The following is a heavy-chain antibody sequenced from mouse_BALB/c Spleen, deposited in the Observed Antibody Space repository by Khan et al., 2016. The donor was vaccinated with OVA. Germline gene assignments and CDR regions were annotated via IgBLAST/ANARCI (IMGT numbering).Heavy chain of an antibody. CDR3: ARSLVGYYAMDY. Sequence: EVELVEPGGGVVKPGGSLKLSCSASGFTFSSFAMSWVRQTPEKRLEWVATISSGGHYTFYPERVKGRFTISRDSARHTLYLQQSSLSSEDTAMYYCARSLVGYYAMDYWGQGTSVTVSS. CDR1: GFTFSSFA. J-gene: IGHJ4*01. D-gene: IGHD2-10*02. CDR2: ISSGGHYT. V-gene: IGHV5-9-3*01.